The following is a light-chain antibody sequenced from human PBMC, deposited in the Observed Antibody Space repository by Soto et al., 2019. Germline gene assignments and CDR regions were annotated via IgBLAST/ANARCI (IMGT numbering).Light chain of an antibody. CDR2: GAS. J-gene: IGKJ1*01. CDR1: QSVSSSY. CDR3: QQYGSSPWT. Sequence: EIVLTQSPGTLSLSPGELATLSCRASQSVSSSYLAWYQQKPGEAPRPLIYGASSRAIGIPDRFSGSGSGTDFTLTISRLEPEDFAVYYCQQYGSSPWTFGQGTKVEIK. V-gene: IGKV3-20*01.